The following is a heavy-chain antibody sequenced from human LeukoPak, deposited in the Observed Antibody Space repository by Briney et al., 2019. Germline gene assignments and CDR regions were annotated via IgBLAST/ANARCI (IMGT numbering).Heavy chain of an antibody. V-gene: IGHV3-66*01. J-gene: IGHJ4*02. CDR1: GFTVSSNY. CDR2: IYSGGST. Sequence: GGSLRLSCAASGFTVSSNYMSWVRQAPGKGLEWVSVIYSGGSTYYADSVKGRFTISRDNSKNTLYLQMNSLRAEDTAVYYYARDPPHMTTVTTDPYWGQGTLVTVSS. CDR3: ARDPPHMTTVTTDPY. D-gene: IGHD4-17*01.